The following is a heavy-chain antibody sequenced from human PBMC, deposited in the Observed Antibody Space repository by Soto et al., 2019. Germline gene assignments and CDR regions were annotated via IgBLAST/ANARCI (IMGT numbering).Heavy chain of an antibody. Sequence: QVQLVQSGAEVKKPGSSVKVSCKASGGTFSSYAISWVRQAPGQGLEWMGGIIPIFGTANYAQKFQGRVTITADKSTSTAYMELSSLRAEDTAGYYCARWYGSGSYYYYGMDVWGQGTTVTVSS. CDR2: IIPIFGTA. J-gene: IGHJ6*02. V-gene: IGHV1-69*06. D-gene: IGHD3-10*01. CDR1: GGTFSSYA. CDR3: ARWYGSGSYYYYGMDV.